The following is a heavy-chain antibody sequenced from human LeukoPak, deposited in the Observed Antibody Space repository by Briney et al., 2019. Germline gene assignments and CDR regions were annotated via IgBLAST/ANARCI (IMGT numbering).Heavy chain of an antibody. CDR1: GGSISSYY. Sequence: SETLSLTCTVSGGSISSYYWSWIRQPPGKGLEWIGYIYYSGSTNYNPSLKSRVTILVDTSKNQFSLKLSSVTAADTAVYYCAVGYSSSWYYFDYWGQGTLVTVSS. CDR2: IYYSGST. CDR3: AVGYSSSWYYFDY. J-gene: IGHJ4*02. V-gene: IGHV4-59*01. D-gene: IGHD6-13*01.